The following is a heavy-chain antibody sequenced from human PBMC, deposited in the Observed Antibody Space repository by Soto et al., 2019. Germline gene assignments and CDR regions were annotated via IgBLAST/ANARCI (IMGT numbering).Heavy chain of an antibody. CDR2: MNPNSGNR. D-gene: IGHD3-3*02. J-gene: IGHJ4*02. CDR3: ATDLTFWSRNY. V-gene: IGHV1-8*01. Sequence: ASVKVSCKASGYTFINYDIEWVRQATGQGPEWMGWMNPNSGNRYSVQKFRGRVTMTWDTSISTAYLELSGLKSDDTAVYYCATDLTFWSRNYWGQGTLVTVSS. CDR1: GYTFINYD.